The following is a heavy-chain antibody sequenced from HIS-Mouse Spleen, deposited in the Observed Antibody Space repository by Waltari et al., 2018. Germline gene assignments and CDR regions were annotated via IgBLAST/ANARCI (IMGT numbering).Heavy chain of an antibody. CDR1: GGSISSYY. V-gene: IGHV4-4*07. J-gene: IGHJ3*02. D-gene: IGHD3-3*01. CDR3: ARDFHDFWSGYYGGDKKHDAFDI. Sequence: QVQLQESGPGLVKPSETLSLTCTVSGGSISSYYWSWIRQPAGKALEWLGRIYTSGSTNYNPSLKSRVTMSVDTSKNQFSLKLSSVTAADTAVYYCARDFHDFWSGYYGGDKKHDAFDIWGQGTMVTVSS. CDR2: IYTSGST.